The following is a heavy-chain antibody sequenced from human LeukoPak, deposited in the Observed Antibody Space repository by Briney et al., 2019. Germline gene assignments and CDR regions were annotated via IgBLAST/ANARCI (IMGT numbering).Heavy chain of an antibody. CDR2: ISYDGSNK. V-gene: IGHV3-30-3*01. CDR3: ARERRDLTLDY. J-gene: IGHJ4*02. CDR1: EFTFNIYA. Sequence: GGSLRLSCAASEFTFNIYAMHWVRQAPGKGLEWVALISYDGSNKYYADSVKGRFTISRDNSKNTLYLQMNSLRAEDTAVYYCARERRDLTLDYWGQGSLVTVSS.